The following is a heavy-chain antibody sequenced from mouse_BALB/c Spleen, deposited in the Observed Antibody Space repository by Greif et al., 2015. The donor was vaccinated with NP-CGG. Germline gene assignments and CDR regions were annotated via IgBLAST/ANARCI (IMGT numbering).Heavy chain of an antibody. Sequence: EVHLVESGGGLVQPGGSLRLSCATSGFTFTDYYMSWVRQPPGKALEWLGFIRNKANGYTTEYSASVKGRFTISGDNSQSILYLQMNTLRAEDSATYYCARDGDYGYYAMDYWGQGTSVTISS. J-gene: IGHJ4*01. D-gene: IGHD1-2*01. CDR2: IRNKANGYTT. CDR1: GFTFTDYY. CDR3: ARDGDYGYYAMDY. V-gene: IGHV7-3*02.